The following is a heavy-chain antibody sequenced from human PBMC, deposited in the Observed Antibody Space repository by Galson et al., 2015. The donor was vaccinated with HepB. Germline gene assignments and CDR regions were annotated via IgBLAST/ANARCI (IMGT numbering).Heavy chain of an antibody. J-gene: IGHJ4*02. CDR2: VNPRAGDV. D-gene: IGHD1-7*01. V-gene: IGHV1-46*03. Sequence: SVKVSCKATGYTFTNYFIHWVRQTPGQGLEWLGRVNPRAGDVHYSQKFQGRVTVTSDTSTSTVYMDLSSLASDDTAVYYCARELHGTCNFDFWGQGTLVTVSS. CDR3: ARELHGTCNFDF. CDR1: GYTFTNYF.